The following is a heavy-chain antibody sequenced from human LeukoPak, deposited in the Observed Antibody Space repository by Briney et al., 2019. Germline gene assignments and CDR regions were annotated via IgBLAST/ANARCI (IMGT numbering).Heavy chain of an antibody. D-gene: IGHD3-10*01. CDR2: ISGSGDSI. J-gene: IGHJ4*02. Sequence: GGSLRLSCAASGFTFSNYAMSWVRQAPGKGLEWVSIISGSGDSIYYADPVKGRFTISRDNLKNTLFLQMSGLRAEDTALYYCAKDQYYYGSGSPDYWGRGTLVTVSS. CDR3: AKDQYYYGSGSPDY. V-gene: IGHV3-23*01. CDR1: GFTFSNYA.